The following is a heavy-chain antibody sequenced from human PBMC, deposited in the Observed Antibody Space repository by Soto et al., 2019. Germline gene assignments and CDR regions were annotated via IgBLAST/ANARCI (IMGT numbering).Heavy chain of an antibody. Sequence: EVQLVESGGGLVQPGGSLRLSCAASGFTVSSNYMSWVRQAPGKGLEWVSVIYSGGSTYYADSVKGRFTISRDNSKNTLYHQMSSLRAEDTAVYYCASVPVAGTTRYFDLWGRGTLVTVSS. CDR2: IYSGGST. CDR3: ASVPVAGTTRYFDL. J-gene: IGHJ2*01. CDR1: GFTVSSNY. V-gene: IGHV3-66*01. D-gene: IGHD6-19*01.